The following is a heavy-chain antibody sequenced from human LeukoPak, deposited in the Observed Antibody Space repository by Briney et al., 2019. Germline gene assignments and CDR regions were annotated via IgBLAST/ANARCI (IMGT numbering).Heavy chain of an antibody. Sequence: PGGSLRLSCAASGFTFSNYWIHWVRQAPGKGLVWVSRIDNAGSITTYADSVKGRFTISRDNAENSLYLQMNSLRAEDTAVYYCASDPSGSYFRAFDIWGQGTMVTVSS. V-gene: IGHV3-74*03. CDR2: IDNAGSIT. CDR1: GFTFSNYW. J-gene: IGHJ3*02. CDR3: ASDPSGSYFRAFDI. D-gene: IGHD1-26*01.